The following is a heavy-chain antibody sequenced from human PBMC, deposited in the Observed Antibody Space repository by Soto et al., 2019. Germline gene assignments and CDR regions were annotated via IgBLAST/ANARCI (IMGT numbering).Heavy chain of an antibody. V-gene: IGHV3-23*01. CDR2: ISGSGGTA. D-gene: IGHD6-19*01. CDR1: GFTFTNYV. J-gene: IGHJ3*01. CDR3: VKEDSGWEL. Sequence: GGSLRLSCVASGFTFTNYVMTWVRQAPGKGLECVSVISGSGGTAYYADSVKGRFTISRDNSKSTLYLQMNSVRAEDTARYYCVKEDSGWELWGRGTIGTVSS.